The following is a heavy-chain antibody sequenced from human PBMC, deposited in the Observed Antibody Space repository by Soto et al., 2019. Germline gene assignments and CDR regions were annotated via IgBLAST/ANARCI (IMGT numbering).Heavy chain of an antibody. CDR3: ARDHRPYYDFWSGYYGLSAFDI. J-gene: IGHJ3*02. V-gene: IGHV1-69*05. Sequence: GASVKVSCKASGGTFSSYAISWVRQAPGQGLEWMGGIIPIFGTATYAQKLQGRVTMTTDPSTSTAYMELRSLRSDDTAVYYCARDHRPYYDFWSGYYGLSAFDIWGQGTMVTVSS. CDR2: IIPIFGTA. CDR1: GGTFSSYA. D-gene: IGHD3-3*01.